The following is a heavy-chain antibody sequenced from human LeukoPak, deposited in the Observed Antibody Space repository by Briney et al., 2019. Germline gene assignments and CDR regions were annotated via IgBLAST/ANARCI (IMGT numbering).Heavy chain of an antibody. D-gene: IGHD4-17*01. Sequence: EASVKVSCKASGYTFTSYGISWVRQAPGQGLEWMGRIIPILGIANYAQKFQGRVTITADKSTSTAYMELSSLRSEDTAVYYCARGSGYGGIKVGHYWGQGTLVTVSS. CDR2: IIPILGIA. J-gene: IGHJ4*02. V-gene: IGHV1-69*04. CDR1: GYTFTSYG. CDR3: ARGSGYGGIKVGHY.